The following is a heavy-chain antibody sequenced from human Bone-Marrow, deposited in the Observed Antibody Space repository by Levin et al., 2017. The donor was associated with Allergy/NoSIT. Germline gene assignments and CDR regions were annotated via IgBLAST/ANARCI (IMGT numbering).Heavy chain of an antibody. J-gene: IGHJ2*01. Sequence: GESLKISCAASGFTVSSNYMSWVRQAPGKGLEWVSVIYSGGSTYYADSVKGRFTISRDNSKNTLYLQMNSLRAEDTAVYYCARDLARNWGWGDWYFDLWGRGTLVTVSS. D-gene: IGHD7-27*01. CDR3: ARDLARNWGWGDWYFDL. V-gene: IGHV3-53*01. CDR2: IYSGGST. CDR1: GFTVSSNY.